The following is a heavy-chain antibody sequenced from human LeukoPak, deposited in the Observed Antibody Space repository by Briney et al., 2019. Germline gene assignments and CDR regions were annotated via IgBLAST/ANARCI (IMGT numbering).Heavy chain of an antibody. Sequence: PSETLSLTCTVSGYSISSGYYWGWIRQPPGKGLEWIGSIYHSGSTYYNPSLKSRVTISVDTSKNQFSLKLSSVTAADTAVYYCARDLSSSLYHDAFDIWGQGTMVTVSS. CDR1: GYSISSGYY. J-gene: IGHJ3*02. CDR2: IYHSGST. CDR3: ARDLSSSLYHDAFDI. D-gene: IGHD6-13*01. V-gene: IGHV4-38-2*02.